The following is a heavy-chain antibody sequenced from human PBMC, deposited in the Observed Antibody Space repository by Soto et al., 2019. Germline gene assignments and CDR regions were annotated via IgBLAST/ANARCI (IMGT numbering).Heavy chain of an antibody. J-gene: IGHJ4*02. CDR1: GYTFSGYY. V-gene: IGHV1-2*02. D-gene: IGHD3-10*01. CDR2: INPKSGGT. CDR3: GRGRSGQLVVFY. Sequence: ASVKVSCKASGYTFSGYYMYWVRQAPGQGLEWMGWINPKSGGTNYAQKFQGRVTMTRDTSITTAYMELNNLSPDDTAVYYCGRGRSGQLVVFYWGQGTPVTVSS.